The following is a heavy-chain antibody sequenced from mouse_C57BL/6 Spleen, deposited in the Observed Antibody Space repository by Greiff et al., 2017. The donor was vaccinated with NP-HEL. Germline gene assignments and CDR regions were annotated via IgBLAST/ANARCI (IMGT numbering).Heavy chain of an antibody. J-gene: IGHJ4*01. V-gene: IGHV5-17*01. D-gene: IGHD2-4*01. CDR2: ISSGSSTI. CDR3: ARRNYDVYYAMDY. Sequence: EVMLVESGGGLVKPGRSLKLSCAASGFTFSDYGMHWVRQAPEKGLEWVAYISSGSSTIYYADTVKGRFTISRDNAKNTLFLQMTSLRSEDTAMYYCARRNYDVYYAMDYWGQGTSVTVSS. CDR1: GFTFSDYG.